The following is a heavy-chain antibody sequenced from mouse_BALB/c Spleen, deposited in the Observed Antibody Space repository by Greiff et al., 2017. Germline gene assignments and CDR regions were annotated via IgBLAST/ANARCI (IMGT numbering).Heavy chain of an antibody. CDR3: ARNDGYYAMDY. CDR2: TWAGGST. Sequence: VQGVESGPGLVAPSQSLSITCTVSGFSLPSYGVYWVSQPSGKGLEWLGVTWAGGSTNYNSALMSRLSISKDNSKSQVFLKMNSLQTDDTAMYYCARNDGYYAMDYWGQGTSVTVSS. D-gene: IGHD2-3*01. J-gene: IGHJ4*01. CDR1: GFSLPSYG. V-gene: IGHV2-9*02.